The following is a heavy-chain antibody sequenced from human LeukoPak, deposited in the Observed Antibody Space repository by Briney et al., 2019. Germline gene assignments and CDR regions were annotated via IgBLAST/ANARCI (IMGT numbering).Heavy chain of an antibody. CDR2: INAGNGNT. CDR1: GYTFTSYA. J-gene: IGHJ4*02. CDR3: ARLGYDKSAYCFDY. D-gene: IGHD3-22*01. Sequence: GASVKVSCKASGYTFTSYAMHWVRQAPGQRLEWMGWINAGNGNTKYSQKFQGRVTITRDTSAGTAYMELSSLRSEDTAVYCCARLGYDKSAYCFDYWGQGTLVTVSS. V-gene: IGHV1-3*01.